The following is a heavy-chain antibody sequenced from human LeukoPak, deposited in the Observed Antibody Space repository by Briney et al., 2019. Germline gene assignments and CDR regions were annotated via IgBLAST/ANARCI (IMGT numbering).Heavy chain of an antibody. Sequence: GGSLRLSCAASGFTFSSYGMHWVRQAPGKGLEWVAFIRYDGSNKYYADSVKGRFTISRDNSKNTLYLQMNSLRAEDTAVYYCAKDPYYYDSSGYSYWGQGTLVTVSS. V-gene: IGHV3-30*02. D-gene: IGHD3-22*01. CDR3: AKDPYYYDSSGYSY. J-gene: IGHJ4*02. CDR1: GFTFSSYG. CDR2: IRYDGSNK.